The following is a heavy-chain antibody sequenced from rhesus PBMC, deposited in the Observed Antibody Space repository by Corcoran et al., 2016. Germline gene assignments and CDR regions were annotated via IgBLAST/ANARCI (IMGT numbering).Heavy chain of an antibody. J-gene: IGHJ5-1*01. CDR3: ARTSLGD. V-gene: IGHV4S11*01. D-gene: IGHD7-45*01. Sequence: QVQLQESGPGLVKPLETLSRICAVSGGSISSISWSWIRLAPGKGLEWIGYIYGSGSNTNYNPSLKSRVTLSGDTSKNHLSLKLSSVTAADTAVYYCARTSLGDWGPGVLVTVSS. CDR1: GGSISSIS. CDR2: IYGSGSNT.